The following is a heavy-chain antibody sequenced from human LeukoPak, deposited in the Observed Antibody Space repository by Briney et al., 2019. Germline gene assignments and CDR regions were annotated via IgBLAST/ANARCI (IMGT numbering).Heavy chain of an antibody. CDR1: GYTFTSYG. CDR3: ARDVYYGDYVLGFDY. Sequence: GASVKVSCKASGYTFTSYGISWVRQAPGQGLEWMGWISVYNGNTNYAQKLQGRVTMTTDTSTSTAYMELRSLRSDDTAVYYCARDVYYGDYVLGFDYWGQGTLVTVSS. J-gene: IGHJ4*02. D-gene: IGHD4-17*01. CDR2: ISVYNGNT. V-gene: IGHV1-18*01.